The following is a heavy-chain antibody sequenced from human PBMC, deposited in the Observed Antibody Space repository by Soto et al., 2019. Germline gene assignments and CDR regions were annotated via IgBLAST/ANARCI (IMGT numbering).Heavy chain of an antibody. CDR2: ISYGGST. CDR1: GGSINSGGYC. CDR3: SRGILV. V-gene: IGHV4-31*03. D-gene: IGHD5-18*01. Sequence: QVQLQESGPGLVKPSQTLSLTCTVSGGSINSGGYCWSWIRQHPGKGLDWIGCISYGGSTSYNPSLKSRVTISVDTSKNQFSLRLTSVTAADTAVYYCSRGILVWGQGALITVSS. J-gene: IGHJ4*02.